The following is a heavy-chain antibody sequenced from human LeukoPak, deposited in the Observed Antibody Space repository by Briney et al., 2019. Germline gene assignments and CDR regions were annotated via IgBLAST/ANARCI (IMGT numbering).Heavy chain of an antibody. Sequence: GSLRLSCAASGFTFSSYAMNWVRQPPGKGLEWIGEINHSGSTNYNPSLKSRVTISVDTSKNQFSLKLSSVTAADTAVYYCARARVGSYFDYWGQGTLVTVSS. D-gene: IGHD2-15*01. V-gene: IGHV4-34*01. CDR2: INHSGST. CDR3: ARARVGSYFDY. CDR1: GFTFSSYA. J-gene: IGHJ4*02.